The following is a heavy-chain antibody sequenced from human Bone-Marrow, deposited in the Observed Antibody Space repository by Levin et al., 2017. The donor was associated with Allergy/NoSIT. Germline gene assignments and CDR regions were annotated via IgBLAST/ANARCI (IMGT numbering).Heavy chain of an antibody. D-gene: IGHD3-3*01. J-gene: IGHJ4*02. CDR2: ISSDGSIT. CDR1: GFTFSRHA. CDR3: VKDHHTFDFRPFDS. V-gene: IGHV3-64D*06. Sequence: GGSLRLSCSASGFTFSRHAMHWVRQAPGKGLEYVSGISSDGSITHYADSVKGRFTISRDSPANTVSLQMSSLRPEDTAVYYCVKDHHTFDFRPFDSWGQGTLVTVSS.